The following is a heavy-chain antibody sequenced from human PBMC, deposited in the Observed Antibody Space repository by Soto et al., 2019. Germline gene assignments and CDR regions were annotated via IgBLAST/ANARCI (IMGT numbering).Heavy chain of an antibody. CDR2: VSPISGDT. CDR3: ARENWHFDY. CDR1: GYTFSDYR. J-gene: IGHJ4*02. Sequence: QVQLVQSGAEVKKPGASVKVSCKTSGYTFSDYRMHWVRQAPGQGLEWMGWVSPISGDTNYAQEFQGRVTMTSDPSSKTVYMELNSLTSDDPSMFYCARENWHFDYWGQGTIITVSS. V-gene: IGHV1-2*02.